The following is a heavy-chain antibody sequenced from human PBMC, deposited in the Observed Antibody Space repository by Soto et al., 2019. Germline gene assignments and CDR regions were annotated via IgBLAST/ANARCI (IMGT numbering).Heavy chain of an antibody. CDR3: VTAATQGRGFSHDALAM. J-gene: IGHJ3*02. CDR2: IYYSGST. CDR1: GGTIRRGGYY. D-gene: IGHD2-15*01. Sequence: SENLRHTYRGSGGTIRRGGYYGCWIRQHTGKGLEWIGYIYYSGSTYYNPSLKSRVTISVDTSKNQFSLKLSSVTAADTAVYYRVTAATQGRGFSHDALAMWFQWKMST. V-gene: IGHV4-31*07.